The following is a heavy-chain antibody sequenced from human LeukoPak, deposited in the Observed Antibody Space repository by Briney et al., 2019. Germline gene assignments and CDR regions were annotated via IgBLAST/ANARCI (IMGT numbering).Heavy chain of an antibody. D-gene: IGHD5-12*01. CDR3: AKLEATGFYYYYYYMDV. J-gene: IGHJ6*03. Sequence: GGSLRLSCAASGFTFSNSWMTWVRQAPKKGLEWVASINEDGGEIHYVDSVKGRFTISRDNSKNTLYLQMNSLRAEDTAVYYCAKLEATGFYYYYYYMDVWGKGTTVTISS. V-gene: IGHV3-7*01. CDR1: GFTFSNSW. CDR2: INEDGGEI.